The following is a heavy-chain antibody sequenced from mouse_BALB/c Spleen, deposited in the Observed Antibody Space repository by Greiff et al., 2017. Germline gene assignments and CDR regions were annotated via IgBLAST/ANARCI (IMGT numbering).Heavy chain of an antibody. J-gene: IGHJ3*01. V-gene: IGHV5-17*02. CDR3: ARWGYGNFPWFAY. D-gene: IGHD2-10*02. Sequence: EVQGVESGGGLVQPGGSRKLSCAASGFTFSSFGMHWVRQAPEKGLEWVAYISSGSSTIYYADTVKGRFTISRDNPKNTLFLQMTSLRSEDTAMYYCARWGYGNFPWFAYWGQGTLVTVSA. CDR2: ISSGSSTI. CDR1: GFTFSSFG.